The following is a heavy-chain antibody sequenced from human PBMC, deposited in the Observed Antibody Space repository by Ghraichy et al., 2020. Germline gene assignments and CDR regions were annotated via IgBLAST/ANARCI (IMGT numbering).Heavy chain of an antibody. V-gene: IGHV1-2*06. J-gene: IGHJ3*02. D-gene: IGHD6-19*01. CDR3: ARESSGWLKYAFDI. CDR2: INPNSGGT. CDR1: GYTFTGYY. Sequence: ASVKVSCKASGYTFTGYYMHWVRQAPGQGLEWMGRINPNSGGTNYAQKFQGRVTMTRDTSISTAYMELSRLRSDDTAVYYCARESSGWLKYAFDIWGQGTMVTVSS.